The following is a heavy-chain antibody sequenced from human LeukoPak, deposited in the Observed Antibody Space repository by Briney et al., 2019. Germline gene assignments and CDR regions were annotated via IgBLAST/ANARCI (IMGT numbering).Heavy chain of an antibody. CDR3: ASQLEGSGFDY. D-gene: IGHD1-1*01. CDR2: IYYSGST. V-gene: IGHV4-59*08. J-gene: IGHJ4*02. CDR1: GGSISSYY. Sequence: SETLSLTCTVSGGSISSYYWSWIRQPPGKGLEWIGYIYYSGSTNYNPSLKSRVTISVDTSKNQFSLKLSSVTAADTAVYYCASQLEGSGFDYWGQGTLVTVSS.